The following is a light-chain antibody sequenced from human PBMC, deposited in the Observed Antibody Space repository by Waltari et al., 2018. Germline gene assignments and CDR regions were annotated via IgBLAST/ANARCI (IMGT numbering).Light chain of an antibody. Sequence: QSVLTQPPSASGTPGQRVTISCSGSTTNIGSNSVHWYQQLPGAAPKLLLYRNDQRPSGVPDRFAGSKTGTSAALAISGLRSEDEADYYCAAWDDSLRGFIMFGGGTKLTVL. CDR3: AAWDDSLRGFIM. CDR2: RND. V-gene: IGLV1-47*01. J-gene: IGLJ3*02. CDR1: TTNIGSNS.